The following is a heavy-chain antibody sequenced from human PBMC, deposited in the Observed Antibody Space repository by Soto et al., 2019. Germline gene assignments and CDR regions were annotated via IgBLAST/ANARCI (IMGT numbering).Heavy chain of an antibody. CDR2: IKQDGSEK. Sequence: EVQLVESGGGLVQPGVSLRLSCAASGFTFSSYWMSWVRQAPGKGLEWVANIKQDGSEKYYVESVKGRFTISRDNAKNSLYLQMNSLRAEDTAVYYCAREGGDYGPLIFDYCGQGTLVTVSS. V-gene: IGHV3-7*01. J-gene: IGHJ4*02. CDR3: AREGGDYGPLIFDY. CDR1: GFTFSSYW. D-gene: IGHD4-17*01.